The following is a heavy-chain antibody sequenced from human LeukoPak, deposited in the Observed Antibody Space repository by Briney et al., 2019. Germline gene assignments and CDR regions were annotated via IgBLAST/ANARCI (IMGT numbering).Heavy chain of an antibody. J-gene: IGHJ4*02. D-gene: IGHD3-10*01. Sequence: TGGSLRLSCAASGFTFSSYSMNWVRQAPGKGLEWVSSISSSSSYIYYADSVKGRFTISRDNAKNSLYLQMNSLRAEDTAVYYCARDRDYYGSGSYYNVWGQGTLVTVSS. V-gene: IGHV3-21*01. CDR1: GFTFSSYS. CDR3: ARDRDYYGSGSYYNV. CDR2: ISSSSSYI.